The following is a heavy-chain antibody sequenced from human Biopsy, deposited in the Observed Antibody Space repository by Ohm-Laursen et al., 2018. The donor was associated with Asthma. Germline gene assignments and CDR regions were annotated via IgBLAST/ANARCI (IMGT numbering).Heavy chain of an antibody. V-gene: IGHV1-46*01. CDR3: TRPSTVVGPPFDY. J-gene: IGHJ4*01. D-gene: IGHD2-2*01. CDR2: IHPNSGST. Sequence: GQGLEWIGMIHPNSGSTNYNEKFKSKATLTVDKSSSTAYMQLSSLTSEDSAVYYCTRPSTVVGPPFDYWGQGTTLTVSS.